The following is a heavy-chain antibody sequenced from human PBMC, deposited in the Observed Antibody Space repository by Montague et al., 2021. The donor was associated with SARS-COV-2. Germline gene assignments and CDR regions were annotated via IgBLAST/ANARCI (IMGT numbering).Heavy chain of an antibody. V-gene: IGHV2-70*01. Sequence: PALVKPTQTLTLTCTFSGFSLSTSGMYVSWIRQPPGKALEWLALXDWDDDKYYSTSLKTRLTISKDTSKNQVVLTMTNMDPVDTATYYCARINSDPLDYYYYGMDVWGQGTTVTVSS. J-gene: IGHJ6*02. CDR3: ARINSDPLDYYYYGMDV. CDR2: XDWDDDK. CDR1: GFSLSTSGMY. D-gene: IGHD1-1*01.